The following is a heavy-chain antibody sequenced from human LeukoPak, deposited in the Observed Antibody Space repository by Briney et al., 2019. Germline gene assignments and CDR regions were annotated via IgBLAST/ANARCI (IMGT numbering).Heavy chain of an antibody. J-gene: IGHJ4*02. CDR3: ARGASYYDILTGYYGWSTPNYYFDY. Sequence: GASVKVSCKASGGTFSSYAIRWVRQAPGQGLEWMGRIIPILGIANYAQKFQGRVTMTRNTSISTAYMELSSLRSEDTAVYYCARGASYYDILTGYYGWSTPNYYFDYWGQGTLVTVSS. CDR2: IIPILGIA. V-gene: IGHV1-69*04. D-gene: IGHD3-9*01. CDR1: GGTFSSYA.